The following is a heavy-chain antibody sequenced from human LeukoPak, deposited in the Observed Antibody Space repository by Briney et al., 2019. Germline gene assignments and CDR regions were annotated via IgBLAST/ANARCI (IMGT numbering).Heavy chain of an antibody. CDR2: IYYSGST. V-gene: IGHV4-59*01. CDR1: GGSISSYY. CDR3: AGAIVVVPAARWFDP. Sequence: PSETLSLTCTVSGGSISSYYWSWIRQPPGKGLEWIGYIYYSGSTNYNPSLKSRVTISVDTSKNQFSLKLSSVTAADTAVYYCAGAIVVVPAARWFDPWGQGTLVTVSS. J-gene: IGHJ5*02. D-gene: IGHD2-2*01.